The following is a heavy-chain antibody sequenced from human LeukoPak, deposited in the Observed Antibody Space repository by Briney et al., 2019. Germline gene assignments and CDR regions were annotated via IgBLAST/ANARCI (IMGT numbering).Heavy chain of an antibody. CDR2: INPNSGGT. Sequence: ASVKVSCKASGYTFTGYYMHWVRQAPGQGLEWMGRINPNSGGTNYAQKFQGRVTMTRDTSISTAYMELSRLTSDDTAIYYCARGQPYGDYNYFDPWGQGTLVTVSS. V-gene: IGHV1-2*06. CDR1: GYTFTGYY. D-gene: IGHD4-17*01. CDR3: ARGQPYGDYNYFDP. J-gene: IGHJ5*02.